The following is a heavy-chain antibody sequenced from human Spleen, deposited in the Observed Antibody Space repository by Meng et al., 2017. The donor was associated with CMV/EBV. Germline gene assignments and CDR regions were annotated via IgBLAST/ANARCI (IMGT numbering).Heavy chain of an antibody. V-gene: IGHV4-61*01. CDR2: ISYSGNT. CDR1: GASVTSGSYY. J-gene: IGHJ5*02. Sequence: VSGASVTSGSYYWSWLRQPPGKRLEWIGFISYSGNTYYNPSLKSRVTISIDTSKNQFSLKMNSVTAADTAIYYCARDWGSAGPFDPWGQGALVTVSS. CDR3: ARDWGSAGPFDP. D-gene: IGHD3-16*01.